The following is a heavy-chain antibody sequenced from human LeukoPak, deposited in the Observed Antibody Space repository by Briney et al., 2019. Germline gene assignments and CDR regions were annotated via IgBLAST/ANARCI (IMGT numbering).Heavy chain of an antibody. CDR1: GYTFTRYG. Sequence: ASVKVSCKASGYTFTRYGISWVRQAPGQGLEWMGWISTYNGNTNYAQKLQGRVTMITDTSTSTAYMELRSLRSDDTAVYHCARDHQLNVVVPGGFWDRWGQGTLVAVSS. V-gene: IGHV1-18*01. CDR3: ARDHQLNVVVPGGFWDR. J-gene: IGHJ4*02. CDR2: ISTYNGNT. D-gene: IGHD2-2*01.